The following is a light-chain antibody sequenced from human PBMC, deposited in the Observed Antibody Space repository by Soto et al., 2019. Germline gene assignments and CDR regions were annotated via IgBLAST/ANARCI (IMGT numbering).Light chain of an antibody. J-gene: IGKJ1*01. CDR1: QSISSW. CDR2: KAS. V-gene: IGKV1-5*03. CDR3: QQYNSYSWT. Sequence: DIQMTQSPSTLSASVGDRVTITCRASQSISSWLAWYQQKPGKAPKLLIYKASSLESGVPSRFSGSGSGTEFTLTISSLQPDDFATYYYQQYNSYSWTFCQGTKVEIK.